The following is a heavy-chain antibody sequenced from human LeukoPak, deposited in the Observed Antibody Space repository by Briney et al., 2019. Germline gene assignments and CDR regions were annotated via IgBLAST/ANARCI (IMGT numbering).Heavy chain of an antibody. J-gene: IGHJ5*02. CDR2: ISAYNGNT. D-gene: IGHD2-15*01. CDR1: GYTFTSYG. Sequence: GASVKVSCKASGYTFTSYGISWVRQAPGQGLEWMGWISAYNGNTNYAQKLQGRVTITADESTSTAYMELSSLRSEDTAVYYCARGAEDIVVVVSATLLWNWFNPWGQGTLVTVSS. CDR3: ARGAEDIVVVVSATLLWNWFNP. V-gene: IGHV1-18*01.